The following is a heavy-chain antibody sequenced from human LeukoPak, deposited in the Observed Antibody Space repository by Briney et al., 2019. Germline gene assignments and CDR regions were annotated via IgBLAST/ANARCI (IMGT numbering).Heavy chain of an antibody. D-gene: IGHD4-17*01. CDR2: ISSSGSTI. Sequence: GGSLRLSCAASGFTFSDYYMSWIRQAPGKGLEWVSYISSSGSTIYYADSVKGRFTISRDNAKNSLYLQMNSLRAEDTAVYYCAFSTGTTVTTEDYWGQGTLVTVSS. CDR1: GFTFSDYY. V-gene: IGHV3-11*01. J-gene: IGHJ4*02. CDR3: AFSTGTTVTTEDY.